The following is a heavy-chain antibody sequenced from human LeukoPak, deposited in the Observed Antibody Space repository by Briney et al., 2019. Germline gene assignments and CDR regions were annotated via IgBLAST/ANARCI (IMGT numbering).Heavy chain of an antibody. CDR3: AKQTQPYYYGSGSPPDY. CDR2: ISGSGGST. V-gene: IGHV3-23*01. J-gene: IGHJ4*02. CDR1: GFTFSSYW. D-gene: IGHD3-10*01. Sequence: GGSLRLSCVASGFTFSSYWMTWVRQAPGKGLEWVSVISGSGGSTYYADSVKGRFTISRDNSKNTLYLQMNSLRAEDTAVYYCAKQTQPYYYGSGSPPDYWGQGTLVTVSS.